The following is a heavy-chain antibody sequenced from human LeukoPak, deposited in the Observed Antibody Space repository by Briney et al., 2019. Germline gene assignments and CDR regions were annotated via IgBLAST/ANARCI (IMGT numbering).Heavy chain of an antibody. CDR2: ISSSGGTV. Sequence: GGSLRLSCAASGFTFSDYYISWVRQAPGKGLECLSYISSSGGTVFYADSVKGRFTISRDNAKNSLFLQMNSLRVEDTAVYYCAKEGADDHYFDFWGQGTLVTVSS. CDR3: AKEGADDHYFDF. D-gene: IGHD1-1*01. J-gene: IGHJ4*02. CDR1: GFTFSDYY. V-gene: IGHV3-11*01.